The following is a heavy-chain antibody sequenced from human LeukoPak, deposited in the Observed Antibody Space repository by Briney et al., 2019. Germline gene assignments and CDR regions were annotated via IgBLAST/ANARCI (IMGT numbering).Heavy chain of an antibody. CDR2: IIPIFGTA. Sequence: SVKDSCKASGGTFCSYANSWVRPDPGQGLEWMGGIIPIFGTANYAQKFQGRGTITTDESTSTAYMELSSLRSEDTAVYKCARDQDIVATMDDLFDIWGQGTMVTVSS. CDR3: ARDQDIVATMDDLFDI. V-gene: IGHV1-69*05. D-gene: IGHD5-12*01. J-gene: IGHJ3*02. CDR1: GGTFCSYA.